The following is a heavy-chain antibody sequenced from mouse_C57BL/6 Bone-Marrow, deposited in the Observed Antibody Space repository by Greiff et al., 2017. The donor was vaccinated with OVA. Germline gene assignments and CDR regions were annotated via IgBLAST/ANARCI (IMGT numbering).Heavy chain of an antibody. Sequence: QVQLQQPGTELVKPGASVKLSCKASGYTFTSYWMHWVKQRPGQGLEWIGNINPSNGGTNYNEKFKSKATLTVDKSSSTACMQLSSLTSEDSAVYYCARPAYYSNYGFAWFAYWGQGTLVTVSA. V-gene: IGHV1-53*01. CDR2: INPSNGGT. D-gene: IGHD2-5*01. CDR3: ARPAYYSNYGFAWFAY. J-gene: IGHJ3*01. CDR1: GYTFTSYW.